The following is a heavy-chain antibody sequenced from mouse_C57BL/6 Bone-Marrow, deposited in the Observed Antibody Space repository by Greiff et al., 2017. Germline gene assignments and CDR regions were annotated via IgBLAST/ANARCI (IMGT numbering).Heavy chain of an antibody. J-gene: IGHJ4*01. CDR1: GFTFSDFY. CDR3: ARDAPPYY. V-gene: IGHV7-1*01. CDR2: SRNKANDYTT. Sequence: EVKLMDSGGGLVQSGRSLRLSCATSGFTFSDFYMEWVRQAPGKGLEWIAASRNKANDYTTEYSASVKGRFIVSRDTTQSILYLQMNALRAEDTAIYYCARDAPPYYWGQGTSVTVSS.